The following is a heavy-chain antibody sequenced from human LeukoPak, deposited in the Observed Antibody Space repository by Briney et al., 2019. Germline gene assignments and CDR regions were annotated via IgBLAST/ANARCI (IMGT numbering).Heavy chain of an antibody. Sequence: GGSLRLSCAASGFTFSSYGMIWVRQAPGKGLEWVSTLSGSGGFTYYADSVRGRFTISRDNSKNTLYLQMNSLRAEDTAAYSCAKGGGSSYYYYMDVWGKGTTVTISS. CDR2: LSGSGGFT. J-gene: IGHJ6*03. CDR1: GFTFSSYG. CDR3: AKGGGSSYYYYMDV. D-gene: IGHD6-13*01. V-gene: IGHV3-23*01.